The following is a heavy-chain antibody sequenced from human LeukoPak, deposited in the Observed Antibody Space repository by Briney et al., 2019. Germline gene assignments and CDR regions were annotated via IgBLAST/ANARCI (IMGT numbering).Heavy chain of an antibody. CDR1: GFTFSSYT. CDR3: ARHTWQWLPFDD. Sequence: GGSLRLSCAASGFTFSSYTMNWVRQAPGKGLEWVSYISSGNSNIYYADSVKGRFTISRDNAKNSLYLQMNSLRAEDTAVYYCARHTWQWLPFDDWGQGTQVTISS. CDR2: ISSGNSNI. V-gene: IGHV3-48*01. J-gene: IGHJ4*02. D-gene: IGHD5-12*01.